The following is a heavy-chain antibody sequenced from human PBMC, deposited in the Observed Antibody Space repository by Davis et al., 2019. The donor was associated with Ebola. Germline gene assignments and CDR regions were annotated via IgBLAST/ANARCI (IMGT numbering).Heavy chain of an antibody. J-gene: IGHJ6*02. V-gene: IGHV2-26*01. CDR1: GFSLSNAGMG. CDR2: IFSNDEK. CDR3: ARSVSLVGATGDYYYGMDV. D-gene: IGHD3-16*02. Sequence: SGPTLVKPTETLTLTCTVSGFSLSNAGMGVSWMRQLPGNALEWLAHIFSNDEKSYSTSLKSRLTISKDTSKSQVVLTMTNMDPVDTATYYCARSVSLVGATGDYYYGMDVWGQGTTVTVSS.